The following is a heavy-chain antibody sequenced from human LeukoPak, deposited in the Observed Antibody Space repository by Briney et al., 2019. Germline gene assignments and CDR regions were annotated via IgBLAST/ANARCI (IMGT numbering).Heavy chain of an antibody. Sequence: ASVKVSCKASGGTFSSYAISWVRQAPGQGLEWMGGIIPIFGTANYAQKFQGRVTITADESTSTAYMELSSLRSEDTAVYYCARAGPERDYYYYGMDAWGQGTTVTVSS. CDR3: ARAGPERDYYYYGMDA. CDR2: IIPIFGTA. J-gene: IGHJ6*02. D-gene: IGHD1-14*01. CDR1: GGTFSSYA. V-gene: IGHV1-69*13.